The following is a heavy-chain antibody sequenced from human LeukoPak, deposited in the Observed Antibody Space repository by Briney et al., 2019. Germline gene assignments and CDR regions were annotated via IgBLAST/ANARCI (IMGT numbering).Heavy chain of an antibody. J-gene: IGHJ3*02. CDR3: AREAWWLVRGVFEI. CDR2: IYYSGST. CDR1: GFTFSSYA. Sequence: GSLRLSCAASGFTFSSYAMSWVRQPPGKGLEWIGSIYYSGSTYYNPSLKSRVTTSVDMSNNQFSLKLTSVTAADTAVYYCAREAWWLVRGVFEIWGQGTMVTVSS. D-gene: IGHD6-19*01. V-gene: IGHV4-39*07.